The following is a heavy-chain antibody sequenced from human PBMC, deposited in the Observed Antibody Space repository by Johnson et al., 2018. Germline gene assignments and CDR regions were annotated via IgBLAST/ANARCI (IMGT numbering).Heavy chain of an antibody. CDR2: ISYDGSNK. CDR3: ARDLGGAYCGGDCNRAGYYYGMDV. V-gene: IGHV3-33*05. CDR1: GFTFSSYG. J-gene: IGHJ6*02. D-gene: IGHD2-21*02. Sequence: QVQLVQSGGGVVQPGRSLRLSCAASGFTFSSYGMHWVRQAPGKGLEWVAVISYDGSNKYYADSVKGRFTISRDNSKNTLYLQMNSLRAEDTAVYYCARDLGGAYCGGDCNRAGYYYGMDVWGQGTTVTVSS.